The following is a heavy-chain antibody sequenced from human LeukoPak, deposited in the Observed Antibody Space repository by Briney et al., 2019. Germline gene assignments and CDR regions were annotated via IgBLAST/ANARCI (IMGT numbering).Heavy chain of an antibody. CDR2: INHSGST. CDR1: GGSFSVYY. CDR3: ARDGAWLGQSEFDY. V-gene: IGHV4-34*01. D-gene: IGHD6-19*01. Sequence: KASETLSLTCAVYGGSFSVYYWSWIRQPPGKGLEWIGEINHSGSTNYDPSLKSRVTISVDTSKNQFSLKLSSVTAADAAVYYCARDGAWLGQSEFDYWGQGTLVTVSS. J-gene: IGHJ4*02.